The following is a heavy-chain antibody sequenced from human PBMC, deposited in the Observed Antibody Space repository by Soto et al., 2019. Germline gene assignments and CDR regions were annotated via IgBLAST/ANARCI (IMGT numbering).Heavy chain of an antibody. CDR1: GYSFAGYW. J-gene: IGHJ4*02. V-gene: IGHV5-10-1*01. D-gene: IGHD3-22*01. CDR3: ARQIYDSDTGPNFQYYFDS. CDR2: IDPSDSQT. Sequence: PVASLTLSCKVSGYSFAGYWITWVRQKPGKGLEWMGRIDPSDSQTYYSPSFRGHVTISATKSITTVFLQWSSLRASDTAMYYCARQIYDSDTGPNFQYYFDSWGQGTPVTVSS.